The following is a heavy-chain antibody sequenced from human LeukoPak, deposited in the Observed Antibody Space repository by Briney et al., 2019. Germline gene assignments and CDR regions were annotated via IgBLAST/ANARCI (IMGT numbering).Heavy chain of an antibody. Sequence: GRPLRLSCAASGFTFDDYAMHWVRQAPGKGLEWVSGISWNSGSIGYADSVKGRFTISRDNAKNSPYLQMNSLRAEDMALYYCAKATTSGSSEGVFDYWGQGTLVTVSS. J-gene: IGHJ4*02. D-gene: IGHD1-26*01. V-gene: IGHV3-9*03. CDR1: GFTFDDYA. CDR2: ISWNSGSI. CDR3: AKATTSGSSEGVFDY.